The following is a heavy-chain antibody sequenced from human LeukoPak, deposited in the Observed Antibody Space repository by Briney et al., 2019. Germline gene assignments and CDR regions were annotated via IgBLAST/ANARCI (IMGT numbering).Heavy chain of an antibody. CDR1: GGTFSSYT. J-gene: IGHJ6*03. CDR3: AGGRITIFGVVIIDYMDV. D-gene: IGHD3-3*01. Sequence: SVKVSCKASGGTFSSYTISWVRQAPGQGLEWMGRIIPILGIANYAQKFQGRVTITADKSTSTAYMELSSLRSEDTAVYYCAGGRITIFGVVIIDYMDVWGKGTTVTVSS. V-gene: IGHV1-69*02. CDR2: IIPILGIA.